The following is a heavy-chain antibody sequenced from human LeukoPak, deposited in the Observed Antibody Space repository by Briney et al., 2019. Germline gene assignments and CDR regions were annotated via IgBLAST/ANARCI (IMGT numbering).Heavy chain of an antibody. J-gene: IGHJ4*02. Sequence: PGGSLRLSCAASGFTLSSYSMNWVRQAPGKGLEWVSSISSSSSYIYYADSVKGRFTISRDNAKNSLYLQMNSLRAEDTAVYYCARDHSFTVVRGVIDYWGQGTLVTVSS. CDR1: GFTLSSYS. CDR2: ISSSSSYI. D-gene: IGHD3-10*01. V-gene: IGHV3-21*01. CDR3: ARDHSFTVVRGVIDY.